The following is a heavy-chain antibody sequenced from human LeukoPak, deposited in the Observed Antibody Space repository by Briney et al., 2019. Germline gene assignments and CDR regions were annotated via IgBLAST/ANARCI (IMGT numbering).Heavy chain of an antibody. J-gene: IGHJ3*02. Sequence: SETLSLTCTVSGGSISSYYWSWIRQPPGKGLEWSGYIVYSGSTNYHPSLKSRVTISVDTSKNQFSLKLSSVTAADTAVYYCASRYCSAGSCYSSYPFDDFDIWGQGTMVTVSS. D-gene: IGHD2-15*01. CDR2: IVYSGST. CDR1: GGSISSYY. CDR3: ASRYCSAGSCYSSYPFDDFDI. V-gene: IGHV4-59*12.